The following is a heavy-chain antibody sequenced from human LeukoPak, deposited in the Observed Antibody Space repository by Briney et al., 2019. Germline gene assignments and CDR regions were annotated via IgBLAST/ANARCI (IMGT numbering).Heavy chain of an antibody. J-gene: IGHJ4*02. CDR1: GFIFSSYG. CDR3: ASAAGPFDN. Sequence: GGSLRLSCAASGFIFSSYGMHWVRQAPGKGLEWVAVIWYDGSIKYYADSVKGRFTISRDNSKNTLYLQMNSLRAEDTALYYCASAAGPFDNWGQGTLVTVFS. D-gene: IGHD6-19*01. V-gene: IGHV3-33*01. CDR2: IWYDGSIK.